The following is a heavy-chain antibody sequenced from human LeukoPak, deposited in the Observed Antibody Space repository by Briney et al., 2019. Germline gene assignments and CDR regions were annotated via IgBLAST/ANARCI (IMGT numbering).Heavy chain of an antibody. CDR2: INQDGSEK. D-gene: IGHD6-19*01. CDR3: ARGGWGFDD. Sequence: PGGSLRLSCAASGFTFSSYWMSWVRQAPGKGLEWVASINQDGSEKYYVDSVKGRFTISRDNAKDSPYLQMNSLRAEDTAVYYCARGGWGFDDWGQGTLVAVSS. V-gene: IGHV3-7*05. J-gene: IGHJ4*02. CDR1: GFTFSSYW.